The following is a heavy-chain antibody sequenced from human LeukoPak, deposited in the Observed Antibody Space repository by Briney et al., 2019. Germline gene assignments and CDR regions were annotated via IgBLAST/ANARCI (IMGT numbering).Heavy chain of an antibody. D-gene: IGHD1-7*01. CDR2: IYTSGST. CDR1: GGSISSGSYY. CDR3: ARAGYNWNYASGFDY. Sequence: KPSQTLSLTCPVSGGSISSGSYYWSWIRQPAGKGLEWIGRIYTSGSTNYNPSLTSRVTISVDTSKNQFSLKLSSVTAADTAVYYCARAGYNWNYASGFDYWGQGTLVTVSS. J-gene: IGHJ4*02. V-gene: IGHV4-61*02.